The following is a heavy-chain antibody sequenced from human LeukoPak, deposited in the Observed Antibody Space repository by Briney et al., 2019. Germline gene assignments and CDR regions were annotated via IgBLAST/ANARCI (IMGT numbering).Heavy chain of an antibody. CDR3: AKLLGRGTRWFDP. D-gene: IGHD3-16*01. V-gene: IGHV3-23*01. CDR1: GFTFSSYG. Sequence: GGTLRLSCAASGFTFSSYGMSWVRQAPGKGLEWVSAISGSGGSTYYADSVKGRFTISRDNSKNTLYLQMNSLRAEDTAVYYCAKLLGRGTRWFDPWGQGTLVTVSS. J-gene: IGHJ5*02. CDR2: ISGSGGST.